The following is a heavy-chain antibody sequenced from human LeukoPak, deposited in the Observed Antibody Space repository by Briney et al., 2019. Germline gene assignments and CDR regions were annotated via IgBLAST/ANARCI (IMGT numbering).Heavy chain of an antibody. CDR1: GFTFSTYA. V-gene: IGHV3-23*01. Sequence: PGGSLRLSCAASGFTFSTYAMTWVRQAPGKGLEWVSVISGSGGFTYYADSVKGRFTISRDNSKNTLYLQMHSLRAEDTAVYYCGARPGEVAVPYDYWGQGTLVIVSS. CDR3: GARPGEVAVPYDY. CDR2: ISGSGGFT. J-gene: IGHJ4*02. D-gene: IGHD2-15*01.